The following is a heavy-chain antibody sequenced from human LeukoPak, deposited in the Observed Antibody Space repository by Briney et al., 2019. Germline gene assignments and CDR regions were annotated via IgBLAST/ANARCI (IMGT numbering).Heavy chain of an antibody. J-gene: IGHJ4*02. CDR2: ISYDGSNK. CDR3: AKVRRVFGAAADPSPFAY. Sequence: PGRSLRLSCAASGFTFSSYGMHWVRQAPGKGLEWVAVISYDGSNKYYADSVKGRFTISRDNSKNTLYLQMNSLRAEDTAVYYCAKVRRVFGAAADPSPFAYWGQGTLVTVSS. CDR1: GFTFSSYG. D-gene: IGHD6-13*01. V-gene: IGHV3-30*18.